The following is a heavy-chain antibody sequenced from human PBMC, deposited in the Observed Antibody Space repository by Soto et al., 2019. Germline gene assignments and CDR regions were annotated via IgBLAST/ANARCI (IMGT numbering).Heavy chain of an antibody. V-gene: IGHV3-33*01. J-gene: IGHJ6*02. CDR3: AREGRDTVVVVAATPGDYYYGMDV. CDR1: GFTFSTYG. CDR2: IWYDGNNK. D-gene: IGHD2-15*01. Sequence: QVQLVESGGGVVQPGRSLRLSCAASGFTFSTYGMHWVRQAPGRGLEWVAVIWYDGNNKYYADSVKGRFTISRDNSKNTLYLQMNRLRAEDTAVYYCAREGRDTVVVVAATPGDYYYGMDVWGQGTTVTVAS.